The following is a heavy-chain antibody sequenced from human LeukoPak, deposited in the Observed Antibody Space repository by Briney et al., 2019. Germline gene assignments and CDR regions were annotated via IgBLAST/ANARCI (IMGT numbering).Heavy chain of an antibody. V-gene: IGHV1-8*01. D-gene: IGHD2-2*01. J-gene: IGHJ4*02. Sequence: ASVKVSCKASGYTFTSYDINWVRQATGQGLEWMGRMNPNSGNTGYAQKFQGRVTMTRNTSISTAYMELSSLRSEDTAVYYCARGGYCSSTSCIDYWGQGTLVTVSS. CDR3: ARGGYCSSTSCIDY. CDR1: GYTFTSYD. CDR2: MNPNSGNT.